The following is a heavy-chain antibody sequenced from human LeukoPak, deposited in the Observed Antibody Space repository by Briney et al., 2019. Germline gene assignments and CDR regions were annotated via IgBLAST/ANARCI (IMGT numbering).Heavy chain of an antibody. Sequence: ASVKVSCKASGYTFTGYYMHWVRQAPGQGLEWMGWINPNSGGTSYAQKFQGRVTMTRDMSTSTVYMELSSLRSEDTAVYYCARELYYYDSSGHQVTPPVYFDHWGQGTLVTVSS. D-gene: IGHD3-22*01. V-gene: IGHV1-2*02. CDR3: ARELYYYDSSGHQVTPPVYFDH. J-gene: IGHJ4*02. CDR2: INPNSGGT. CDR1: GYTFTGYY.